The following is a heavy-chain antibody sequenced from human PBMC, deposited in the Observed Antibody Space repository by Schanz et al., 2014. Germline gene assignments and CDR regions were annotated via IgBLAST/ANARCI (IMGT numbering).Heavy chain of an antibody. CDR1: GFTFSNYD. V-gene: IGHV3-13*05. Sequence: EVQLVESGGGLVQPGGSLRLSCAASGFTFSNYDMHWVRQAIGKGLEWVSGIGPASDPYYAGSVKGRFTISRENGKNSLYLQMNSLRVEDTAIYYCARDEGKDGYNLAFDVWGQGTLVTVSS. CDR3: ARDEGKDGYNLAFDV. CDR2: IGPASDP. D-gene: IGHD5-12*01. J-gene: IGHJ3*01.